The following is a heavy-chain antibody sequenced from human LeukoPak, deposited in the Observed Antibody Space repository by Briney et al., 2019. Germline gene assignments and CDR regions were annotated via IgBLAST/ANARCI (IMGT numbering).Heavy chain of an antibody. Sequence: ASVKVSCKASGYTFRGYYMHWVRQAPGQGLEWMGGINTNSGDTNHAQKFQGRVTMTRDTSITTAYLELSRLTYDDTAVYYCARGRGHDYGGDSENYYYMDVWGKGTMVTVSS. V-gene: IGHV1-2*02. D-gene: IGHD4-23*01. CDR1: GYTFRGYY. CDR3: ARGRGHDYGGDSENYYYMDV. J-gene: IGHJ6*03. CDR2: INTNSGDT.